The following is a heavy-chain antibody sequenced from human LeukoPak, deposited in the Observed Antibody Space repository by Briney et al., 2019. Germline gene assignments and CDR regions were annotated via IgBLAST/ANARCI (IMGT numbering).Heavy chain of an antibody. Sequence: PSETLSLTCTVSGGSISSYYWSWIRQPPGKGLEWIGHIYYSGSTNYNPSLKSRVTISVDTSKNQFSPKLSSVTAADTAVYYCARMYYDFWSGYYGWFDPWGQGTLVTVSS. J-gene: IGHJ5*02. CDR1: GGSISSYY. V-gene: IGHV4-59*01. CDR2: IYYSGST. CDR3: ARMYYDFWSGYYGWFDP. D-gene: IGHD3-3*01.